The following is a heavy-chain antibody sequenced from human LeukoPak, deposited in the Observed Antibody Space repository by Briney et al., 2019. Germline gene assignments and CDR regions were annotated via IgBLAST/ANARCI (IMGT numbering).Heavy chain of an antibody. CDR1: GYTFTGYY. J-gene: IGHJ6*03. CDR3: ATPYYYGSGSPSGYYMDV. D-gene: IGHD3-10*01. Sequence: ASVKVSCKASGYTFTGYYMHWVRQAPGQGLEWMGWINPNSGGTNYAQKFQGRVTMTRDTSISTAYMELSRLRSDDTAVYYCATPYYYGSGSPSGYYMDVWGKGTTVTVSS. CDR2: INPNSGGT. V-gene: IGHV1-2*02.